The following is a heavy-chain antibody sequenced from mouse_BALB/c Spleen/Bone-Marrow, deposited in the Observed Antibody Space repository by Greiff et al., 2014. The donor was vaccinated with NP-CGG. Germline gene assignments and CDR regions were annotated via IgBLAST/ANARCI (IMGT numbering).Heavy chain of an antibody. CDR3: VRENYDYDGDAMDY. J-gene: IGHJ4*01. D-gene: IGHD2-4*01. Sequence: LVESAAELARPGASVKMSCKTSGYTFTYYTMHWVKQRPGQGLEWIGYINPSSGYTDYNQKFKDKTTLTTDKSSSTAYLRLSSLTSEDSAVYYCVRENYDYDGDAMDYWGQGTSVTVSS. CDR2: INPSSGYT. V-gene: IGHV1-4*02. CDR1: GYTFTYYT.